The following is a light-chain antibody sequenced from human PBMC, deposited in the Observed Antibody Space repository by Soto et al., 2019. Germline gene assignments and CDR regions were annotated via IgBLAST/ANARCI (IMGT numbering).Light chain of an antibody. V-gene: IGKV3-20*01. CDR3: QQYGSSQYT. CDR1: QSVSNSY. Sequence: DIVLTQSPGTLSLSPGERATLSCRASQSVSNSYLAWYQKKTCQAHRLLIYGAYIRATDLPDRFSGSGSGTDFTLTISRMETEDIALYYCQQYGSSQYTVGQATKPEIK. CDR2: GAY. J-gene: IGKJ2*01.